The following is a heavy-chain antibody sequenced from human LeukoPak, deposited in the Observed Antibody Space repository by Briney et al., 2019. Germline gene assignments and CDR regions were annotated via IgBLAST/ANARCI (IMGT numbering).Heavy chain of an antibody. D-gene: IGHD3-10*01. Sequence: PGGSLRLSCAASGFNFNNYVMHWVRQAPGKGLEWVTEISFDGRKKTYVDSVKGRFTISRDSPKNTVYLQMDSLRAEGTAVYYCARGAEKILSFGEYPSDAFDIWGQGTMVSVTS. V-gene: IGHV3-30*03. CDR3: ARGAEKILSFGEYPSDAFDI. CDR2: ISFDGRKK. J-gene: IGHJ3*02. CDR1: GFNFNNYV.